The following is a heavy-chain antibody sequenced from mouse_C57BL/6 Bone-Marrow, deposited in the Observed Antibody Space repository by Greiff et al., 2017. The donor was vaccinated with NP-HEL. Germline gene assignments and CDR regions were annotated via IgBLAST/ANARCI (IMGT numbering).Heavy chain of an antibody. CDR3: TTKRLDYDEGFAY. J-gene: IGHJ3*01. V-gene: IGHV14-4*01. CDR1: GFNIKDDY. CDR2: IDPENGDT. D-gene: IGHD2-4*01. Sequence: EVQLVESGAELVRPGASVKLSCTASGFNIKDDYMHWVKQRPEQGLEWIGWIDPENGDTEYASKFQGKATITADTSSNTAYLQLSSLTSEDTAVYYCTTKRLDYDEGFAYWGQGTLVTVSA.